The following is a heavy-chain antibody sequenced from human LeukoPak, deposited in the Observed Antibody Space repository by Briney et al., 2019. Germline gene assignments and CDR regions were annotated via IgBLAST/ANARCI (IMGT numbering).Heavy chain of an antibody. Sequence: PLETLSFTCTVSGASLISYYWNWIRQPPGKGLEWIGYIYYNGSPNYNPSLKSRVTMSQDTSKNQFSLKLTSVTAADTAVYYCARDSRSYERSGYYHFDYWGQGSLVTVSS. CDR3: ARDSRSYERSGYYHFDY. D-gene: IGHD3-22*01. J-gene: IGHJ4*02. V-gene: IGHV4-59*01. CDR1: GASLISYY. CDR2: IYYNGSP.